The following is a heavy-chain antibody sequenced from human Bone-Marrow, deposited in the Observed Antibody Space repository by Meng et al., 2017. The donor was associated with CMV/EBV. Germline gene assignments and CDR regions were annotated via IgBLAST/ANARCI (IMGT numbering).Heavy chain of an antibody. V-gene: IGHV3-11*04. CDR1: GFTFSDYY. CDR2: ISSSGSTI. CDR3: ARDRTGEMVAWSGYTH. Sequence: GGSLRLSCAASGFTFSDYYMRWIRQAPGKGLEWVSYISSSGSTIYNADSVKGRFTISRDNAKNSLYMQKNSLRAEDTAVYYCARDRTGEMVAWSGYTHWGQGTLVTVSS. J-gene: IGHJ4*02. D-gene: IGHD3-3*01.